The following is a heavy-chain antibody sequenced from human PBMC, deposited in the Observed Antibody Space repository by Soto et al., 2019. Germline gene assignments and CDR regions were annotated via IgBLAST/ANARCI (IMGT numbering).Heavy chain of an antibody. V-gene: IGHV3-15*07. CDR3: TTSILTGYFRWSIFDY. D-gene: IGHD3-9*01. CDR2: IKSKTDGGTT. Sequence: GGSLRLSCAASGFTFSNAWMNWVRQAPGKGLEWVARIKSKTDGGTTDYAAPVKGRFTISRDDSKNTLFLQMNSLKTEDTAVYYCTTSILTGYFRWSIFDYWGKGNLVTVSS. CDR1: GFTFSNAW. J-gene: IGHJ4*02.